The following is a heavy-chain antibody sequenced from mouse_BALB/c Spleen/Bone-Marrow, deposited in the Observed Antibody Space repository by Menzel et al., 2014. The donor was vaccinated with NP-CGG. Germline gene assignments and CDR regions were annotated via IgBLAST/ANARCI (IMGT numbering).Heavy chain of an antibody. V-gene: IGHV1-14*01. CDR1: GYTFTSCV. CDR2: INPYNDAT. D-gene: IGHD2-12*01. J-gene: IGHJ4*01. Sequence: VQLQQSGAELVKPGASVKMSCKASGYTFTSCVMHWVKRKPGQGLEWIGYINPYNDATKYNEKFKGKATLSLDISSSTAYMELSSLTSEDSAVYYCAREGERRGSYYSMDYWGQGTSVTVSS. CDR3: AREGERRGSYYSMDY.